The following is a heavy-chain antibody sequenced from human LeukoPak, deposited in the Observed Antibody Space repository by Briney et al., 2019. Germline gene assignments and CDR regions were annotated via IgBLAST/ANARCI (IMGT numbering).Heavy chain of an antibody. CDR3: ATGWGIAAANFDY. CDR2: IKQDGSEK. Sequence: GGSLRLSCAASGFTFSSYWMSWVRQAPGKGLEWVANIKQDGSEKYYVDSVKGRFTISRDNAKNSLYLQMNSLRAEDTAVYYCATGWGIAAANFDYWGLGTLVTVSS. D-gene: IGHD6-13*01. J-gene: IGHJ4*02. V-gene: IGHV3-7*02. CDR1: GFTFSSYW.